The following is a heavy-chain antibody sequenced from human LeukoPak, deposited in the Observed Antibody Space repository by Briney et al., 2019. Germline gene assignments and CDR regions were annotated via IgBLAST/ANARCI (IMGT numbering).Heavy chain of an antibody. V-gene: IGHV1-46*01. Sequence: ASVKVSCKASGYTFTSYYMHWVRQAPGQGLEWMGIINPSGGSTSYAQKFQGRVTMTRDTSTSTAYMELRSLRSDDTAVYYCASTSRGLLLPADYWGQGTLVTVSS. J-gene: IGHJ4*02. CDR1: GYTFTSYY. D-gene: IGHD3-22*01. CDR3: ASTSRGLLLPADY. CDR2: INPSGGST.